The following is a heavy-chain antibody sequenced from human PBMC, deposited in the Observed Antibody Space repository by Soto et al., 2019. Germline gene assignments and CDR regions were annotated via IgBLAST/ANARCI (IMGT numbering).Heavy chain of an antibody. CDR3: ARLVGGSYQFDY. Sequence: GESLKISCKASGYSFTSYWITWVRQTPGKGLEWMGRIDPGDSYTTYSPSFQGHVTILVDKSISTAYLQWSSLKASDTAMYYCARLVGGSYQFDYWGQGTLVTVPQ. D-gene: IGHD1-26*01. CDR1: GYSFTSYW. V-gene: IGHV5-10-1*01. CDR2: IDPGDSYT. J-gene: IGHJ4*02.